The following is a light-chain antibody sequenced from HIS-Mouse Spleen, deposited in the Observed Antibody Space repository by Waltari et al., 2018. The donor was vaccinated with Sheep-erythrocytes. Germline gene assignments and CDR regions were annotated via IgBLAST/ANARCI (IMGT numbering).Light chain of an antibody. Sequence: QSALTQPRSVSGSPGPSVTISCTGTSSYVGGSNYLSWYQQHPGKAPKLMIYDVSKRPSGVPDRFSGSKSGNTASLTISGLQAEDEADYYCCSYAGSYNYVFGTGTKVTVL. J-gene: IGLJ1*01. CDR1: SSYVGGSNY. V-gene: IGLV2-11*01. CDR3: CSYAGSYNYV. CDR2: DVS.